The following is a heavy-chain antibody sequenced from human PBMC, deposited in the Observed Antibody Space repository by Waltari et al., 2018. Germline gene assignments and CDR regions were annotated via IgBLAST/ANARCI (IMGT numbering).Heavy chain of an antibody. V-gene: IGHV4-59*01. CDR3: ARELPGRWLQFPYAFDI. Sequence: QVQLQESGPGLVKPSETLSLTCTVSGGSISSYYWSWLRQPPGKGLEWIGYIYYSGSTNYNPSLKSRVTISVDTSKNQFSLKLSSVTAADTAVYYCARELPGRWLQFPYAFDIWGQGTMVTVSS. CDR1: GGSISSYY. J-gene: IGHJ3*02. D-gene: IGHD5-12*01. CDR2: IYYSGST.